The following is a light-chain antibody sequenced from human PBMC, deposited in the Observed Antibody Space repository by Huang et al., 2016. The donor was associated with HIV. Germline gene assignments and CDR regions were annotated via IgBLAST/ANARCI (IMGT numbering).Light chain of an antibody. CDR3: QQYGSSSYT. CDR1: QSVSSRY. J-gene: IGKJ2*01. Sequence: EIVLTQSPASLSLSPGERAMLSCGDSQSVSSRYLAWFQQKPGLPPRLLIYDASVRAPGIPDRFSGGGSGTDFTLTISRLEPEDFAVYYCQQYGSSSYTFGQGTKLEIK. CDR2: DAS. V-gene: IGKV3D-20*01.